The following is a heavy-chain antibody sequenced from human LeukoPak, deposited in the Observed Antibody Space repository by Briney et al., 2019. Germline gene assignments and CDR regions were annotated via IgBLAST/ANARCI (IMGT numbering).Heavy chain of an antibody. D-gene: IGHD3-10*01. J-gene: IGHJ4*02. CDR2: IFASGST. CDR3: VRGWAPRGEKSSFAS. CDR1: GASINSDY. V-gene: IGHV4-4*07. Sequence: SETLSLTCTVSGASINSDYWAWVRQVAGKGLEWIGRIFASGSTNYNPYLRSRITMSVDTSKNQFSLDLSSVTAADTGVYYCVRGWAPRGEKSSFASWGQGTLVTVSS.